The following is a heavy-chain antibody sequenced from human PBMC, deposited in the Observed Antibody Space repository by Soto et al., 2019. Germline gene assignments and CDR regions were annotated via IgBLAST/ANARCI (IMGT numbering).Heavy chain of an antibody. J-gene: IGHJ6*02. CDR2: IYYSGST. V-gene: IGHV4-30-4*01. Sequence: PAETLSLTCTVFGGSISSGDYYWSWIRQPPGKGLEWIGYIYYSGSTYYNPSLKSRVTISVDTSKNQFSLKLSSVTAADTAVYYCARLGYEYYYYGMDVWGQGTTVTVSS. CDR3: ARLGYEYYYYGMDV. D-gene: IGHD5-12*01. CDR1: GGSISSGDYY.